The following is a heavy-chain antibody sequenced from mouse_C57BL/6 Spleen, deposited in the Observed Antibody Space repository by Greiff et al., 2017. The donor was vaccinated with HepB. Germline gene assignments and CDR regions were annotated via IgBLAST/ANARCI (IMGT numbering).Heavy chain of an antibody. V-gene: IGHV1-80*01. CDR3: AREGGYGNSRYFDV. CDR2: IYPGDGDT. D-gene: IGHD2-1*01. CDR1: GYAFSSYW. J-gene: IGHJ1*03. Sequence: VQLQQSGAELVKPGASVKISCKASGYAFSSYWMNWVKQRPGKGLEWIGQIYPGDGDTNYNGKFKGKATLTADKSSSTAYMQLSSLTSEDSAVYFCAREGGYGNSRYFDVWGTGTTVTVSS.